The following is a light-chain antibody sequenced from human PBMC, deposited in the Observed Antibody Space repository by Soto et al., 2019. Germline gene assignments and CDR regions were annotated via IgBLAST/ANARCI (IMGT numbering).Light chain of an antibody. CDR3: QQYNEYSWT. Sequence: DIQLTQSPSFLSASVGNRVTITCRASQGISSYLAWYQQKPGKAPKLLIYKASTLEIGVPSRFSGSGSGTEFTLTISSLQPDDVATYYCQQYNEYSWTFGQGTKVDIK. J-gene: IGKJ1*01. CDR2: KAS. V-gene: IGKV1-5*03. CDR1: QGISSY.